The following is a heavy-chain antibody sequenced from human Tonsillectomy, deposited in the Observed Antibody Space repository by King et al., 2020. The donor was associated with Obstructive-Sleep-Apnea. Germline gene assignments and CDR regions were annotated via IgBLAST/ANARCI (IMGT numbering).Heavy chain of an antibody. CDR1: GFTFSSYG. V-gene: IGHV3-30*18. Sequence: VQLVESGGGVVQPGRSLRLSCAASGFTFSSYGMHWVRQAPGKGLEWGAVISYYGSNKYYADSVKGRFTVSRDNSKKTLYLQMNSLRPEDTAGYYCAKEMIAAAATGGMDVWGQGTTVTVSS. D-gene: IGHD6-13*01. J-gene: IGHJ6*02. CDR2: ISYYGSNK. CDR3: AKEMIAAAATGGMDV.